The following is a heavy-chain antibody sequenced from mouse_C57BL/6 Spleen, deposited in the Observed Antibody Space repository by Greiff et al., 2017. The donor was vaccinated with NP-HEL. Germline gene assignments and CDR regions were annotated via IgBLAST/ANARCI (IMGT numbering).Heavy chain of an antibody. CDR2: IDPANGNT. CDR1: GFNIKNTY. D-gene: IGHD2-4*01. Sequence: EVQLQQSVAELVRPGASVKLSCTASGFNIKNTYMHWVKQRPEQGLEWIGRIDPANGNTKYAPKFQGKATITADKSSNTAYLQLSSLTSEDTAIYYWARYHYDYDEGYYFDYWGQGTTLTVSA. CDR3: ARYHYDYDEGYYFDY. V-gene: IGHV14-3*01. J-gene: IGHJ2*01.